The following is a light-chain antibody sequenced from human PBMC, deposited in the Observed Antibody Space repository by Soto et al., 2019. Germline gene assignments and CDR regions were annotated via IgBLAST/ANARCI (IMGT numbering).Light chain of an antibody. V-gene: IGLV2-14*01. CDR3: SSYTTSSTYV. J-gene: IGLJ1*01. Sequence: QSALTQPASVSGSPGQSITISCTGTSRDVGGYNYVSWYLQHPGKAPKLMIYEVNNRPLGVSNRFSGSKSGNTASLTISGRQAEDEADYYCSSYTTSSTYVHVPGTKLTVL. CDR2: EVN. CDR1: SRDVGGYNY.